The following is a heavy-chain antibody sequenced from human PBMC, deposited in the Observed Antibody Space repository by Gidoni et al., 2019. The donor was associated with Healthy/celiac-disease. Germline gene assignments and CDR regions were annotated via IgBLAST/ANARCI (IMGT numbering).Heavy chain of an antibody. CDR3: ARHDYYYDSSGYYYAGYYFDY. CDR2: IYYSGST. V-gene: IGHV4-39*01. Sequence: QLQLQESGPGLVKPSATLSLTCTVSGGSISSSSYYWGWIRQPPGKGLEWIGSIYYSGSTYYNPSLKSRVTISVDTSKNQFSLKLSSVTAADTAVYYCARHDYYYDSSGYYYAGYYFDYWGQGTLVTVSS. CDR1: GGSISSSSYY. D-gene: IGHD3-22*01. J-gene: IGHJ4*02.